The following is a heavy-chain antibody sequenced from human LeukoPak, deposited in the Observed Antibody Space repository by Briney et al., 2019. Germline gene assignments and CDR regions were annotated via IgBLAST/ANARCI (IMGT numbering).Heavy chain of an antibody. V-gene: IGHV4-59*12. CDR3: ARGPFLTAFDY. CDR1: GGSISSYY. Sequence: SETLSLTCTVSGGSISSYYWSWIRQPPGKGLEWIGFIYYSGSTNYNPSLKSRVTISVDTSKNQFSLKLSSVTAADTAVYYCARGPFLTAFDYWGQGTLVTVSS. CDR2: IYYSGST. J-gene: IGHJ4*02. D-gene: IGHD1-14*01.